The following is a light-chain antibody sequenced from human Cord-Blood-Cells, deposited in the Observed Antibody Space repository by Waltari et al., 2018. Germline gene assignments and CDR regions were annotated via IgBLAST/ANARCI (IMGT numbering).Light chain of an antibody. CDR3: RQSYSTPFT. CDR1: QSISSY. CDR2: AAS. Sequence: DIQMTQSPSSLSASVGDRVTITCRASQSISSYLNWYQQKPGKAPKLLIYAASSLQSGVPAMFSGSGSETDFALTISSLQPEDFADYCCRQSYSTPFTFGGGTKVEIK. J-gene: IGKJ4*01. V-gene: IGKV1-39*01.